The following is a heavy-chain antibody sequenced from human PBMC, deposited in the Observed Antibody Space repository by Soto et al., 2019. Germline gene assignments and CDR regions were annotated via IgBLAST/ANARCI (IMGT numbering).Heavy chain of an antibody. V-gene: IGHV1-8*01. CDR1: GYTFSSYD. D-gene: IGHD3-9*01. CDR2: VNPNSGDT. CDR3: ARKGFLDWFLDF. J-gene: IGHJ4*02. Sequence: QVQLVQSGAEVKKPGASVKISCKASGYTFSSYDINWVRQAAGQGLEWMGWVNPNSGDTDYAQKFQGRVTMTRDTSIRTAYMEPSSLRSEDSAVYYCARKGFLDWFLDFWGQGTLVTVSS.